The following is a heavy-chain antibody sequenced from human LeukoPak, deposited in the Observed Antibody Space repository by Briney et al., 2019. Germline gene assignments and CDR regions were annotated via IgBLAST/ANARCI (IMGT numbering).Heavy chain of an antibody. CDR2: ISGSGGST. CDR1: GFTFSSYA. J-gene: IGHJ4*02. D-gene: IGHD2-2*01. CDR3: AKDNFRVVPAASTFDY. Sequence: QPGGSLRLSCAASGFTFSSYAMSWVRQAPGKGLEWVSAISGSGGSTYYADSVKGRFTISRDNSKNTLYLQMNSLRAEDTAVYYCAKDNFRVVPAASTFDYWGQGTLVTVSS. V-gene: IGHV3-23*01.